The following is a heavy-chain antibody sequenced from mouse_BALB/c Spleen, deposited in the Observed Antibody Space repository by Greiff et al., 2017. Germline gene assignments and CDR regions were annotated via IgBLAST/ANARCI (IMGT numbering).Heavy chain of an antibody. CDR2: IDPFNGGT. J-gene: IGHJ2*01. CDR1: GYSFTSYY. CDR3: ARSDGNYPYYFDY. V-gene: IGHV1S135*01. Sequence: VQLKQSGPELMKPGASVKISCKASGYSFTSYYMHWVKQSHGKSLEWIGYIDPFNGGTSYNQKFKGKATLTVDKSSSTAYMHLSSLTSEDSAVYYCARSDGNYPYYFDYWGQGTTLTVSS. D-gene: IGHD2-1*01.